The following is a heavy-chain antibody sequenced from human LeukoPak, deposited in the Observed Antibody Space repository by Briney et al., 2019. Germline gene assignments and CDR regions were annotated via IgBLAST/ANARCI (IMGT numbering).Heavy chain of an antibody. Sequence: ASVKVSCKVSGYTLTELSMHWVRQAPGKGLEWMGGFDPEDGETIYAQKFQGRVTMTEDTSTDTAYMELSSLRSEDTAVYYCATAPGTLRFFDYWGQGTLVTVSS. CDR1: GYTLTELS. J-gene: IGHJ4*02. D-gene: IGHD5-12*01. V-gene: IGHV1-24*01. CDR3: ATAPGTLRFFDY. CDR2: FDPEDGET.